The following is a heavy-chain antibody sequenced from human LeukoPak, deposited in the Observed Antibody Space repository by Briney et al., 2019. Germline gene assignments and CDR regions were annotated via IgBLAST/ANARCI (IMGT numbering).Heavy chain of an antibody. Sequence: GGSLRLSCAASGFTVSSNYMSWVRQAPGKGMEWGSVIYSGGSTYYADSVKGRFTISRDNAKNSLYLQMNSLRAEDTAVYYCARGNSDYDHDYWGQGTLVTVSS. D-gene: IGHD5-12*01. CDR1: GFTVSSNY. CDR3: ARGNSDYDHDY. J-gene: IGHJ4*02. V-gene: IGHV3-66*01. CDR2: IYSGGST.